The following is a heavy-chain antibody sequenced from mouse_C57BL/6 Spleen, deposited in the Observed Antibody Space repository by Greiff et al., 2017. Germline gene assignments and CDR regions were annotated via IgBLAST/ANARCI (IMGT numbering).Heavy chain of an antibody. CDR1: GFTFSDYG. Sequence: EVMLVESGGGLVKPGGSLKLSCAASGFTFSDYGMHWVRQAPEKGLEWVAYISSGSSTISYADTVKGRYTISRANAKNTLFLQMTSLRSEDTAMYYCARGDGSSTYAIDYWGQGTSVTVSS. CDR3: ARGDGSSTYAIDY. D-gene: IGHD1-1*01. J-gene: IGHJ4*01. CDR2: ISSGSSTI. V-gene: IGHV5-17*01.